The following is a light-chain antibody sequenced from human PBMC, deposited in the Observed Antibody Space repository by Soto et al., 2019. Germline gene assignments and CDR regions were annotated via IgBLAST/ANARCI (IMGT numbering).Light chain of an antibody. Sequence: EIVMTQSPGTLSLSPGERATLSCRASQSVSSANFAWYQQKPGQPPKLLIYWVSTRESGVPDRFSGSGSGTDFTLTISSLQAEDVAVYYCQQYYSTPRTFGQGTKVEIK. CDR1: QSVSSAN. CDR2: WVS. V-gene: IGKV4-1*01. J-gene: IGKJ1*01. CDR3: QQYYSTPRT.